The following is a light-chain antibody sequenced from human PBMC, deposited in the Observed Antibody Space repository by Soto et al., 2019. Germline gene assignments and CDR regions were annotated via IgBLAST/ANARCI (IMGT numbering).Light chain of an antibody. CDR1: SSNIGAGYD. CDR2: GNI. V-gene: IGLV1-40*01. CDR3: QSYDISLSGSVV. J-gene: IGLJ2*01. Sequence: QSLLTQPPSVSGAPGQRVTISCTGSSSNIGAGYDVHWYQQLPVTAPKLLIYGNINRPSGVPDLFSGSKSGTSASLAITGLQAEDEADYYCQSYDISLSGSVVFGGGTKLTVL.